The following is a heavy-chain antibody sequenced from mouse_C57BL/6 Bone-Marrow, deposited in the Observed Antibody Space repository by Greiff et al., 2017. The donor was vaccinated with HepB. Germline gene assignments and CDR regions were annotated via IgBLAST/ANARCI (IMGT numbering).Heavy chain of an antibody. J-gene: IGHJ4*01. Sequence: VQLQQSGPELVKPGASVKISCKASGYTFTDYYMNWVKQSHGKSLEWIGDINPNNGGTSYNQKFKGKATLTVDKSSSTAYMELRSLPSEDSAVYYCARSRYYGTYAMDYWGQGTSVTVSS. CDR1: GYTFTDYY. D-gene: IGHD1-1*01. CDR3: ARSRYYGTYAMDY. CDR2: INPNNGGT. V-gene: IGHV1-26*01.